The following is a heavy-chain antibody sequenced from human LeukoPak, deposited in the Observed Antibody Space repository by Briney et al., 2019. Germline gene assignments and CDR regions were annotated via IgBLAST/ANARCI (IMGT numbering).Heavy chain of an antibody. J-gene: IGHJ3*02. CDR3: ARLGAAAAGAFDI. CDR2: ISSSSYI. D-gene: IGHD6-13*01. Sequence: GGSLRLSCAASGFTFSSYSMNWVRQAPGKGLEWVSYISSSSYIYYADSVKGRFTISRDNAKNSLYLQMNSLRAEDTAVYYCARLGAAAAGAFDIWGQGTMVTVSS. V-gene: IGHV3-21*05. CDR1: GFTFSSYS.